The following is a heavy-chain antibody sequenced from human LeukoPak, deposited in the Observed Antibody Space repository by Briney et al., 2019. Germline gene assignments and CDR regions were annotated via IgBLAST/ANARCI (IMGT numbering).Heavy chain of an antibody. V-gene: IGHV4-34*01. Sequence: PSETLSLTCAVYGGSFSGYYWSWIRQPPGKGLEWIGEINHSGSTNYNPSLKSRVTISVDTSKNQFSLKLSSVTAADTAVYYCARDQMDIVVVVAATVGFDYWGQGTLVTVSS. CDR1: GGSFSGYY. D-gene: IGHD2-15*01. J-gene: IGHJ4*02. CDR2: INHSGST. CDR3: ARDQMDIVVVVAATVGFDY.